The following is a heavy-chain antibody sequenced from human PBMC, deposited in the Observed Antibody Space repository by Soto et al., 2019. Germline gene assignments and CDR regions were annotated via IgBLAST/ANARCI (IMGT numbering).Heavy chain of an antibody. D-gene: IGHD3-3*01. V-gene: IGHV1-8*01. J-gene: IGHJ5*02. Sequence: ASVKVSCKASGYTFASYDINWVRQATGQGLEWMGWMNPNSGNTGYAQKFQGRVTMTRNASISTAYMELSSLRSEDTAMYYCARGLEWSWSLDPWGQGTLVTVSS. CDR1: GYTFASYD. CDR2: MNPNSGNT. CDR3: ARGLEWSWSLDP.